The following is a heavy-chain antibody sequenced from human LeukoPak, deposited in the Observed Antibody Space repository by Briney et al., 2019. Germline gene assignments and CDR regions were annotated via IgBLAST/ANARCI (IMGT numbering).Heavy chain of an antibody. CDR3: ARDFLTGYYTYNWFDP. Sequence: ASVKVSCKASGYTFTGYYVHWVRQAPGQGLEWMGRINPNSGGTNYAQKFQGRVTMTRDTSISAAYMELSRLRSDDTAVYYCARDFLTGYYTYNWFDPWGQGTLVTVSS. CDR1: GYTFTGYY. D-gene: IGHD3-9*01. V-gene: IGHV1-2*06. J-gene: IGHJ5*02. CDR2: INPNSGGT.